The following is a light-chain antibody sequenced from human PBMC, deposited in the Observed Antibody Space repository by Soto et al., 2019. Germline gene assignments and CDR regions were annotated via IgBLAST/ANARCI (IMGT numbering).Light chain of an antibody. CDR2: GAS. J-gene: IGKJ4*01. CDR3: QQYGRSPT. CDR1: QSVTTN. Sequence: VVMTQSVDTMSASPGERRTLSCRASQSVTTNMAWYQQKPGQAPRLLIYGASTRATGIPDRFSGSGSGTGFTLTISRLEPEDSAVYYCQQYGRSPTFGGGTKVDI. V-gene: IGKV3-20*01.